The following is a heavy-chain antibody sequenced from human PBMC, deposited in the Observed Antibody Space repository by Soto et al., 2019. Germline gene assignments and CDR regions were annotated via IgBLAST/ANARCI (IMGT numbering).Heavy chain of an antibody. D-gene: IGHD6-13*01. V-gene: IGHV1-69*01. CDR1: GGTFSDYA. J-gene: IGHJ6*02. CDR3: ARGRGIGFSSTWNIYWYYNMDV. Sequence: QVQLVQSGAEVRKSGSSVKVSCKAAGGTFSDYALSWVRQAPGQGLEWMGGIIPMFATTNYAQEFQGRVTITADDSATTAYMELSSLKSEDTAVYYCARGRGIGFSSTWNIYWYYNMDVWGQGTTVTVSS. CDR2: IIPMFATT.